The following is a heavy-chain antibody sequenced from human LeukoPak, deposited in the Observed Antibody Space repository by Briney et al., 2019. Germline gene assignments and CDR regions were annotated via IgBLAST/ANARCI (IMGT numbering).Heavy chain of an antibody. CDR3: AREGNIIRFLND. Sequence: SETLSLTCTVSGGSIRGYYWSWIRQPAGKGLEWIGRIYTSGSTNYNPSLKSRVTMSVDTSKNQFSLKLTSVTAADTAVYYCAREGNIIRFLNDWGQGTLVTVSS. D-gene: IGHD3-3*01. CDR1: GGSIRGYY. CDR2: IYTSGST. J-gene: IGHJ4*02. V-gene: IGHV4-4*07.